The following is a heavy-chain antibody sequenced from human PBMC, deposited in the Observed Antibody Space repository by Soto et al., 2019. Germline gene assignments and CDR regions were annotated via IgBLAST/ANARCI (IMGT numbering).Heavy chain of an antibody. J-gene: IGHJ4*02. Sequence: QPGGSLRLSCAASGFSFINYAMSWVRQAPGKGLEWVSGIGGSGGDIRYADPVKGRFTISKDNSKNTLYLQMNSLRAEDTAIYYCAKDAVYGDGLWLAGNWGQGTLVTVSS. CDR3: AKDAVYGDGLWLAGN. D-gene: IGHD2-21*02. CDR2: IGGSGGDI. CDR1: GFSFINYA. V-gene: IGHV3-23*01.